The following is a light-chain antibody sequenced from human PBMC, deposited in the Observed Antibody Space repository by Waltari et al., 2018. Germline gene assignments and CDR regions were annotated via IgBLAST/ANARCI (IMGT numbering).Light chain of an antibody. V-gene: IGKV3-20*01. Sequence: EIVLTQSPGTLSLSPGERATLSCRANQSVSGTYLAWYQQKPGQAPSLLIFDAYSRATGIPDRFSGSGSGTDFTLTIIRLEPEDCAVYYCQKYSDSPRTFGGGTKVAIK. CDR3: QKYSDSPRT. CDR2: DAY. J-gene: IGKJ4*01. CDR1: QSVSGTY.